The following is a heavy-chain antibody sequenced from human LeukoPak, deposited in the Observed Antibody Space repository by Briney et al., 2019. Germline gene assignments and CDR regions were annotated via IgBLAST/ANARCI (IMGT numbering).Heavy chain of an antibody. Sequence: SETLSLTCTVSGGSISSSSYYWGWIRQPPGKGLEWIGYIYYSGSTNYNPSLKSRVTISVDTSKNQFSLKLSSVTAADTAVYYCAREREMATDYWGQGTLVTVSS. V-gene: IGHV4-61*01. CDR1: GGSISSSSYY. D-gene: IGHD5-24*01. J-gene: IGHJ4*02. CDR3: AREREMATDY. CDR2: IYYSGST.